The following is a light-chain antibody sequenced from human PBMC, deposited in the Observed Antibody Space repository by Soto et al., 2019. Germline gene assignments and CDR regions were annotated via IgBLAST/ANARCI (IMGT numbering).Light chain of an antibody. CDR3: QQYGSSSGYT. V-gene: IGKV3-20*01. Sequence: ESLLTQSPGTLSLSPEERATLSCRATQSVSSSFLAWYQQKPGQAPRLLIYGASRRASGIPDRFSGSGSGTDFTLTISRLEPEDFAVYYCQQYGSSSGYTFGQGTKVDIK. CDR2: GAS. J-gene: IGKJ2*01. CDR1: QSVSSSF.